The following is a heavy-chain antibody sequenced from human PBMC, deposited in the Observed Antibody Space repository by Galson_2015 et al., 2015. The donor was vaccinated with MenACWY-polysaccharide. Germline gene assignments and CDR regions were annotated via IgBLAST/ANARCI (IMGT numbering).Heavy chain of an antibody. J-gene: IGHJ4*02. Sequence: SLRLSCAASGFTFSGYDMNWVRQAPGKGLEWVSYIDTSGTSTKYADSVKGRFIMSRDNAKNSLYLQMNSLRLEDTAVYYCARDTPGIEDFDYWGQGILVTVSS. D-gene: IGHD1-1*01. CDR1: GFTFSGYD. CDR2: IDTSGTST. CDR3: ARDTPGIEDFDY. V-gene: IGHV3-48*01.